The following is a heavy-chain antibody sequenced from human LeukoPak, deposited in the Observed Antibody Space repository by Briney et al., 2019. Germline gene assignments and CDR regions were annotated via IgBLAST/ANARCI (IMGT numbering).Heavy chain of an antibody. Sequence: SETLSLTCAVYGGSFSGYYWSWIRQPPGKGLEWIGEINHSGSTNYNPSLKSRVTISVDTSKNQFSLKLSSVTAADTAVYYCARRAEYYYDSSGYYNYFDYWGQGTLVTVSS. V-gene: IGHV4-34*01. CDR3: ARRAEYYYDSSGYYNYFDY. D-gene: IGHD3-22*01. CDR2: INHSGST. J-gene: IGHJ4*02. CDR1: GGSFSGYY.